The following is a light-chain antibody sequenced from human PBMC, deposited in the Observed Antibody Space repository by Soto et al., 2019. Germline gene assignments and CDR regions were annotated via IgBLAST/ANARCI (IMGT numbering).Light chain of an antibody. CDR2: GAS. CDR1: QGIRNN. J-gene: IGKJ1*01. CDR3: LQHDSYPRT. Sequence: DMQMTQSPSSLFASVGDRVTITCPASQGIRNNLGWYQQRPGEAPKRLIYGASSLQRGVPSRFSGSGSGTEFTLTISSLRPEDSGTYYWLQHDSYPRTFGQGTKLETK. V-gene: IGKV1-17*01.